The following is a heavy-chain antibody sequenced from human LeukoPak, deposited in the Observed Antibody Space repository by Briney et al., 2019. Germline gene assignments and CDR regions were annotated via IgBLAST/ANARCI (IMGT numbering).Heavy chain of an antibody. CDR2: IVGGAGGT. CDR1: GFTFSSHG. Sequence: PGGSLRLSCAASGFTFSSHGMSWVRQAPGKGLEWVSGIVGGAGGTYYADSVKGRFTISRDNSKNTLYLQMNSLRAEDTAVYYCAKDVDNGDYVVYWGQGTLVTVSS. V-gene: IGHV3-23*01. J-gene: IGHJ4*02. CDR3: AKDVDNGDYVVY. D-gene: IGHD4-17*01.